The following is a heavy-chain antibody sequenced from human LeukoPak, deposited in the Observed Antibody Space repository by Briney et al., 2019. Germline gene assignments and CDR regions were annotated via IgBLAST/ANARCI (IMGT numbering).Heavy chain of an antibody. V-gene: IGHV3-23*01. CDR2: ISRHGDIT. CDR3: AKVATYHYFYMDV. CDR1: GFAFSTYSTYF. J-gene: IGHJ6*03. Sequence: GGSLRLSCAASGFAFSTYSTYFMSWVRQAPGKGLEWVSTISRHGDITYYADSVKGRFTISRDSSKNALFLQMNSLTAEDTAVYYCAKVATYHYFYMDVWGTGTTVTVSS.